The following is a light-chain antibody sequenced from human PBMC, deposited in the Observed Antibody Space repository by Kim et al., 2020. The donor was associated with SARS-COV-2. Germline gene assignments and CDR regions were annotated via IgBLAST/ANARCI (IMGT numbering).Light chain of an antibody. Sequence: QSVTSSCTGTSSDVGGYNYVSWYQQHPGKAPKLMIYEVSKRPSGVPDRFSGSKSGNTASLTVSGLQAEDEADYYCSSYAGSNKGWVFGGGTQLTVL. CDR1: SSDVGGYNY. V-gene: IGLV2-8*01. CDR2: EVS. CDR3: SSYAGSNKGWV. J-gene: IGLJ3*02.